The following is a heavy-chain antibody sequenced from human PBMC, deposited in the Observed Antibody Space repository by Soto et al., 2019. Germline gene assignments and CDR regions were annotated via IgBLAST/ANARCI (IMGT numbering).Heavy chain of an antibody. D-gene: IGHD1-7*01. V-gene: IGHV3-23*01. CDR3: AKATRPVELYYYYGMDA. CDR2: ISGSGGST. Sequence: PGGSLRLSCEASGFTFSSYAMNWVRQAPGKGLEWVSGISGSGGSTYYADSVKGRFTISRDNSKNTLYLQMNSLRAEDTAVYYCAKATRPVELYYYYGMDAWGQGTTVTVSS. CDR1: GFTFSSYA. J-gene: IGHJ6*02.